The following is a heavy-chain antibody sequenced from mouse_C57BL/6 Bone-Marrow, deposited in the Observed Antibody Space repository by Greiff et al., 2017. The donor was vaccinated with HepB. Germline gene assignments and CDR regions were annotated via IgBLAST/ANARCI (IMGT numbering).Heavy chain of an antibody. CDR3: ARDGFSDV. V-gene: IGHV1-82*01. D-gene: IGHD2-3*01. CDR1: GYAFSSSW. J-gene: IGHJ1*03. Sequence: QVQLKQSGPELVKPGASVKISCKASGYAFSSSWMNWVKQRPGKGLEWIGRIYPGDGDTNYNGKFKGKATLTADKSSSTAYMQLSSLTSEDSAVYFCARDGFSDVWGTGTTVTVSS. CDR2: IYPGDGDT.